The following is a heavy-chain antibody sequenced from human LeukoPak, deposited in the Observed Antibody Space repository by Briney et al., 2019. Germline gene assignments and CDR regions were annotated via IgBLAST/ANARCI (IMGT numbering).Heavy chain of an antibody. J-gene: IGHJ5*02. CDR2: IYPGDSDT. V-gene: IGHV5-51*01. D-gene: IGHD6-13*01. Sequence: GESLKISCKGSGYTFTNFWIGWVRQMPGKGLEWMGIIYPGDSDTRYSPSFQGQVTISADKSISTAYLQWSSLKASDTAMYYCARSIRAITAAGMIDWFDPWGQGTLVTVSS. CDR3: ARSIRAITAAGMIDWFDP. CDR1: GYTFTNFW.